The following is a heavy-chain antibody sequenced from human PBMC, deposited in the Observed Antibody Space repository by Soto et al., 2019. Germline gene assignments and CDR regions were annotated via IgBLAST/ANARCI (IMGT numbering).Heavy chain of an antibody. CDR1: GFTFRDYY. CDR3: ARDSSITPRPLDY. CDR2: ISSTGSYA. Sequence: PGGSLRLSCAASGFTFRDYYMSWIRQAPGTGLEWVSYISSTGSYAKYADSVKGRFTISRDNAKNSLYLQMNSLRAEDTAVYYCARDSSITPRPLDYWGQGTPVTVSS. J-gene: IGHJ4*02. V-gene: IGHV3-11*06. D-gene: IGHD6-6*01.